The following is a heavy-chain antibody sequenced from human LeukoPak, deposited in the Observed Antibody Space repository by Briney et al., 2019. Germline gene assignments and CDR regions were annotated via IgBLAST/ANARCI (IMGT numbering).Heavy chain of an antibody. V-gene: IGHV1-8*01. Sequence: ASVKVSCKASGYTFTTYDINWVRQATGQGLEWMGYMNPNSGDTGYAQKFQGRLTMTWDTSITTAYMELASLRSDDTAVYYCARERSASDAFDIWGQGTMVTVSS. CDR2: MNPNSGDT. CDR3: ARERSASDAFDI. CDR1: GYTFTTYD. J-gene: IGHJ3*02.